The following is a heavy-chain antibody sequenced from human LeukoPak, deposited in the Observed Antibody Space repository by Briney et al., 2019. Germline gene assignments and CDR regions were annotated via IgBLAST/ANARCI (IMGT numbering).Heavy chain of an antibody. CDR2: IYYSGIT. D-gene: IGHD5-24*01. V-gene: IGHV4-59*01. Sequence: SSETLSLTCTVSGGSIGSYYWSWIRQPPGKGLDWIGCIYYSGITNYDPSLKSRVTMSVDTSKNQFSLKLSSVTAADTAVYYCARGHFSRRDGYSRDIFQYWGQGTLVTVSS. CDR1: GGSIGSYY. CDR3: ARGHFSRRDGYSRDIFQY. J-gene: IGHJ4*02.